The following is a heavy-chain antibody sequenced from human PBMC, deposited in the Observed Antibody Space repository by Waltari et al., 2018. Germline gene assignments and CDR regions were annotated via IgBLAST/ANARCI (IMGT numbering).Heavy chain of an antibody. J-gene: IGHJ4*02. CDR1: GYSISSGYY. D-gene: IGHD6-25*01. Sequence: QVQLQESGPGLVKPSETLSLTCAVSGYSISSGYYWGWIRPPPGKGLEWIGSIYHSGSTYYNPSLKSRVTISVDTSKNQFSLKLSSVTAADTAVYYCARDVGMGIAAIVDYWGQGTLVTVSS. V-gene: IGHV4-38-2*02. CDR2: IYHSGST. CDR3: ARDVGMGIAAIVDY.